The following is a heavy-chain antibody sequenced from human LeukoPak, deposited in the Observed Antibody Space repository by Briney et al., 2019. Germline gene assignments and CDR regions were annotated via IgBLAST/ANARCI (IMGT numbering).Heavy chain of an antibody. J-gene: IGHJ6*02. CDR1: GGSSSGYY. Sequence: PSETLSLTCAVYGGSSSGYYWSWIRQPPGKGLEWIGEINHSGSTNYNPSLKSRVTISVDTSKNQFSLKLSSVTAADTAVYYCARVLYSSSWYPYYYYGMDVWGQGTTVTVSS. D-gene: IGHD6-13*01. V-gene: IGHV4-34*01. CDR2: INHSGST. CDR3: ARVLYSSSWYPYYYYGMDV.